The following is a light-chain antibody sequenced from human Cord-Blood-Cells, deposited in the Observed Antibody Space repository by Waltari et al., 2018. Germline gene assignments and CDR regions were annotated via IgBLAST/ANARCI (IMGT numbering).Light chain of an antibody. CDR2: EGS. CDR3: CSYAGSSTWV. Sequence: QSALTQPASVSGSPGQSITISCTGTSSDVGSYNLVSWYQQHPGKAPKRMIYEGSKRPSGVSNRFSGSKSGNTASLTISGLQAEDEADHYCCSYAGSSTWVFGGGTKLTVL. V-gene: IGLV2-23*01. CDR1: SSDVGSYNL. J-gene: IGLJ2*01.